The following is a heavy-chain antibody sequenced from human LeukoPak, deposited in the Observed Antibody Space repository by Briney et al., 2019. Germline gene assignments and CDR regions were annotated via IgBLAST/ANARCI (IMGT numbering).Heavy chain of an antibody. Sequence: SETLSLTCTVSGGSFSSSYWSWIRQPPGKGLEWIGYIYYTGSTNHNPSLKSRVTISLDTSKNQFSLRLSSVTAADTAVYYCTGYSSSWYGYWGQGTLVTVSS. V-gene: IGHV4-59*12. D-gene: IGHD6-13*01. J-gene: IGHJ4*02. CDR3: TGYSSSWYGY. CDR1: GGSFSSSY. CDR2: IYYTGST.